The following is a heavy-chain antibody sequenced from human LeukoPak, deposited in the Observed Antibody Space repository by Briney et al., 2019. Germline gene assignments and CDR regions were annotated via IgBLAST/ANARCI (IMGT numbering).Heavy chain of an antibody. CDR3: ARQTGSGLFILP. J-gene: IGHJ4*02. CDR2: IYYSGST. V-gene: IGHV4-39*07. CDR1: GGSISSSSYY. D-gene: IGHD3/OR15-3a*01. Sequence: SETLSLTCTVSGGSISSSSYYWGWMRQPPGKGLEWLGSIYYSGSTNYKPSLRRRVTISVDTSKNQFSLKMSSVTAADTAVYYWARQTGSGLFILPGGQGTLVTVSS.